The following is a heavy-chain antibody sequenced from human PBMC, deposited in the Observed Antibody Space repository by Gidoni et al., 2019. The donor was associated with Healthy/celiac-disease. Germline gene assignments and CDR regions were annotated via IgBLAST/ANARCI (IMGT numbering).Heavy chain of an antibody. CDR2: IYPGDSDT. Sequence: EVQLVQSGAEVKKPGESLKISCKGSGYSFTSYWIGWVRQMPGKGLEWMGIIYPGDSDTRYSPSFQGQVTISADKPISTAYLQWSSLKASDTAMYYCARLDAETGTTVYYYGMDVWGQGTTVTVSS. J-gene: IGHJ6*02. V-gene: IGHV5-51*04. CDR3: ARLDAETGTTVYYYGMDV. D-gene: IGHD1-7*01. CDR1: GYSFTSYW.